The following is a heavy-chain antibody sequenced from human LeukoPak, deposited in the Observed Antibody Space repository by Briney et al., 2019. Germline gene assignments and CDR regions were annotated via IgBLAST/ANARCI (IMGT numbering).Heavy chain of an antibody. V-gene: IGHV4-34*01. Sequence: SETLSLTCAVYGGSFIGYYWSWIRQPPGKGLEWIGEINHSGGTDYNPSLKSRVTISVDTSKNQFSLKLSSVTAADTALYYCAREGGITMIVVVNDAFDIWGQGTMVTVSS. D-gene: IGHD3-22*01. CDR3: AREGGITMIVVVNDAFDI. J-gene: IGHJ3*02. CDR2: INHSGGT. CDR1: GGSFIGYY.